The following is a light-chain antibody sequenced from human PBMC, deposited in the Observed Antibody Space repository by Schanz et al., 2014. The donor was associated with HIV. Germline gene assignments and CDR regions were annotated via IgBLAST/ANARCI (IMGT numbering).Light chain of an antibody. CDR1: QDIRND. V-gene: IGKV1-17*01. CDR2: GAS. Sequence: DIQMTQSPSPLSASVGDRVTITCRASQDIRNDLGWYQQKPGRAPKRLIYGASSLQSGVPSRFSASGSETEFTLTFSSLQPEDFATYYCQQSYSATPYTFGQGTKV. J-gene: IGKJ2*01. CDR3: QQSYSATPYT.